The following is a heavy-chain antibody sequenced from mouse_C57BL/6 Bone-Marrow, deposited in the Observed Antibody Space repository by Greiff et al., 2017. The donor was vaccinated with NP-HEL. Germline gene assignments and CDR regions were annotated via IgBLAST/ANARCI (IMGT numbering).Heavy chain of an antibody. V-gene: IGHV7-3*01. Sequence: EVMLVESGGGLVQPGGSLSLSCAASGFTFTDYYMSWVRQPPGKALEWLGFIRNKANGYTTEYSASVKGRFTISRDNSQSILYLQMNALRAEDSATYYCARYNGNYPSFMDYWGQGTSVTVSS. J-gene: IGHJ4*01. CDR2: IRNKANGYTT. D-gene: IGHD2-1*01. CDR3: ARYNGNYPSFMDY. CDR1: GFTFTDYY.